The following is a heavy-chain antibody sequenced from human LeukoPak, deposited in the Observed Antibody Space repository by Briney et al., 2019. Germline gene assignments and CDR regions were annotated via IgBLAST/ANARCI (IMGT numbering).Heavy chain of an antibody. J-gene: IGHJ6*02. CDR1: GFTFSSYG. Sequence: GGSLRLSCAASGFTFSSYGMHWVRQAPGKGLEWVAVISYDGSNKYYADSVKGRFTISRDNSKNTLYLQMNSLRVEDTAVYYCAKDHNGSGSYYYYYYYGMDVWGQGTLVTVSS. V-gene: IGHV3-30*18. CDR2: ISYDGSNK. CDR3: AKDHNGSGSYYYYYYYGMDV. D-gene: IGHD3-10*01.